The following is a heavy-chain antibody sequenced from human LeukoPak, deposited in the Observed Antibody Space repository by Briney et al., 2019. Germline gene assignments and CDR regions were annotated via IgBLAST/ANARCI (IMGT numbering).Heavy chain of an antibody. D-gene: IGHD3-3*01. Sequence: PSETLSLTCTVSGGSISSGDYSWSWIRQPPGKGLEWIGYIYYSGSTYYNPSLKSRVTISVDTSKNQFSLKLSSVTAADTAVYYCARIGFWSGESIWGQGTLVTVSS. CDR1: GGSISSGDYS. V-gene: IGHV4-30-4*08. CDR3: ARIGFWSGESI. CDR2: IYYSGST. J-gene: IGHJ4*02.